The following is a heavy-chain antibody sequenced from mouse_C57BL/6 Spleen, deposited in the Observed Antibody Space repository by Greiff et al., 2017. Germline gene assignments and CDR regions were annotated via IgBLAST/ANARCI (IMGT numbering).Heavy chain of an antibody. Sequence: QVQLQQSGAELVKPGASVKISCKASGYAFSSYWMNWVKQRPGKGLEWIGQIYPGDGDTNYNGKFKGKATLTADTSSSTASMQRISLTSEDSAVYFCTRDYDYDGDYAMDYWGQGTSVTVSS. J-gene: IGHJ4*01. V-gene: IGHV1-80*01. CDR3: TRDYDYDGDYAMDY. CDR1: GYAFSSYW. D-gene: IGHD2-4*01. CDR2: IYPGDGDT.